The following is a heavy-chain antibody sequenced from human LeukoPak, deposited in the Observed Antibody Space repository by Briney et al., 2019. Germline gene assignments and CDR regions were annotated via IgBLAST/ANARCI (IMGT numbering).Heavy chain of an antibody. J-gene: IGHJ4*02. CDR1: KFTFSNYG. CDR2: IWYDGSDK. Sequence: GGSLRLSRAASKFTFSNYGMHWVRQAPGKGLEWVAIIWYDGSDKYYADSVKGRFTISRDNSKNTLYLQMNSLRVEDTAVYYCARGGLTTDYWGQGTLVTVSS. CDR3: ARGGLTTDY. D-gene: IGHD3-16*01. V-gene: IGHV3-33*08.